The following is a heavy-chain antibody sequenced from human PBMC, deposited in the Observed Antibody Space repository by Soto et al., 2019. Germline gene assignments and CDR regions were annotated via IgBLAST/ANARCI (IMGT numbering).Heavy chain of an antibody. CDR3: ARDIDWYSNSSGFDN. Sequence: GSLRLSCAASGFTFSSYGMHWVRQAPGKGLEWVAVIWYDGSNKHYADPVKGRFTISRDNSKNTLSLQMNSLRAEDTAIYYCARDIDWYSNSSGFDNWGQGTLVTVSS. CDR2: IWYDGSNK. V-gene: IGHV3-33*01. J-gene: IGHJ4*02. D-gene: IGHD1-26*01. CDR1: GFTFSSYG.